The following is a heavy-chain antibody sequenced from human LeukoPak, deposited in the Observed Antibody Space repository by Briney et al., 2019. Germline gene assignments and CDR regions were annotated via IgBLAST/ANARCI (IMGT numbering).Heavy chain of an antibody. J-gene: IGHJ4*01. D-gene: IGHD5-12*01. CDR2: IGISSGNT. V-gene: IGHV3-48*01. CDR1: GFNFIDYS. CDR3: ARDHRYAFDN. Sequence: RRSLRLSCAPSGFNFIDYSTNSVCQAPGKGLEWISYIGISSGNTKYADSVKGRFTISRDKARNSLYLQMNSLRVEDPAVYYCARDHRYAFDNWGHGTLVTVSS.